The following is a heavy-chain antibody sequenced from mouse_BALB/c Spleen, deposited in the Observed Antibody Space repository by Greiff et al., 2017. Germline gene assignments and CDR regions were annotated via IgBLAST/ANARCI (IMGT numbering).Heavy chain of an antibody. CDR3: AREGYRYDEGYAMDY. V-gene: IGHV3-6*02. J-gene: IGHJ4*01. D-gene: IGHD2-14*01. Sequence: EVQLVESGPGLVKPSQSLSLTCSVTGYSITSGYYWNWIRQFPGNKLEWMGYISYDGSNNYNPSLKNRISITRDTSKNQFFLKLNSVTTEDTATYYCAREGYRYDEGYAMDYWGQGTSVTVSS. CDR1: GYSITSGYY. CDR2: ISYDGSN.